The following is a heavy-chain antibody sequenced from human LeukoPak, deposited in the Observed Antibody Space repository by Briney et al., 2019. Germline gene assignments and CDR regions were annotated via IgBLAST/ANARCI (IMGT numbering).Heavy chain of an antibody. D-gene: IGHD2-15*01. CDR1: GGSISSSSYY. CDR3: ARDCGGGSCYGTPQN. V-gene: IGHV4-39*07. J-gene: IGHJ4*02. Sequence: PSETLSLTCTVSGGSISSSSYYWGWIRQPPGKGLEWIGSIYYSGSTYYNPSLKSRVTISVDTSKNQFSLKLSSVTAADTAVYYCARDCGGGSCYGTPQNWGQGTLVTVSS. CDR2: IYYSGST.